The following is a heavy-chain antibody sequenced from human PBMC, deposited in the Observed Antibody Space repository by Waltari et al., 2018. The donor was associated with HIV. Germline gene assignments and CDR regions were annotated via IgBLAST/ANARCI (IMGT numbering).Heavy chain of an antibody. CDR1: GFTFGDYA. V-gene: IGHV3-49*05. Sequence: EVELVESGGGLVKPGRSLRLSCTASGFTFGDYAMSWFRQAPGQGLEWVGFIRSKAYGGTTEYAASVKGRFTISRDDSKSIAYLQMNSLKTEDTAVYYCTRDRWESSGRGVYFDYWGQGTLVTVSS. D-gene: IGHD1-26*01. CDR2: IRSKAYGGTT. CDR3: TRDRWESSGRGVYFDY. J-gene: IGHJ4*02.